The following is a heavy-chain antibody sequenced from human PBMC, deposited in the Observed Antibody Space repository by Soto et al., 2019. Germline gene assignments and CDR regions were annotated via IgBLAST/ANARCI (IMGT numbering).Heavy chain of an antibody. D-gene: IGHD6-6*01. CDR3: ARTRSFTLGFYYDGMDV. CDR2: TYPGDSDT. J-gene: IGHJ6*02. CDR1: GYSFASYW. V-gene: IGHV5-51*01. Sequence: GESLKISCQGSGYSFASYWIGWVRQMPGKDLEWMGITYPGDSDTRYSPSFQGQVTISADKSLRTAYLQWTSLKASDTALYYCARTRSFTLGFYYDGMDVWGQGTTVTVSS.